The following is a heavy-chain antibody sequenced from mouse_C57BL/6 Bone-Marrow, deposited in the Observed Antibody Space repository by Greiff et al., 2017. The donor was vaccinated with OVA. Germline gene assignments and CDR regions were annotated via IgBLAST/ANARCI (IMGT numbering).Heavy chain of an antibody. D-gene: IGHD2-3*01. CDR1: GFSLTRYG. Sequence: VKLMESGPGLVQPSQSLSITCTVSGFSLTRYGVHWVRQSPGKGLEWLGVIWSGGSTDYNAAFISRLSISKDNSKSQVFFKMNSLQADDTAIYYCARTGDGYYLTWFAYWGQGTLVTVSA. CDR3: ARTGDGYYLTWFAY. V-gene: IGHV2-2*01. CDR2: IWSGGST. J-gene: IGHJ3*01.